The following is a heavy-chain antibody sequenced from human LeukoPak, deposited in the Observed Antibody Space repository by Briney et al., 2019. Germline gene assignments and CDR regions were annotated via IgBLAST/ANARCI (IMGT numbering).Heavy chain of an antibody. J-gene: IGHJ3*02. V-gene: IGHV1-18*01. CDR3: ATPYYDFWSGYSQGHDAFDI. CDR2: ISAYNGNT. D-gene: IGHD3-3*01. CDR1: GYTLTSYG. Sequence: ASVKVSCKASGYTLTSYGISWVRQAPGQGLEWMGWISAYNGNTNYAQKLQGRVTMTTDTSTSTAYMELRSLRSDDTAVYYCATPYYDFWSGYSQGHDAFDIWGQGTMVTVSS.